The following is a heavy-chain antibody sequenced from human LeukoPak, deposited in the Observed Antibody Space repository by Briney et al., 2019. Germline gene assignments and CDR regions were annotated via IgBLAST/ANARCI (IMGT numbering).Heavy chain of an antibody. V-gene: IGHV1-24*01. CDR2: FDPEDGET. Sequence: ASVKVSCKVSGYTLTELSMHWVRQAPGKGLEWMGGFDPEDGETIYAQKFQGRVTMTTDTSTTTAYMDLRSLRSDDAAVYYCAREGSSYCSGDSCYGDAFDIWGQGTMVTVSS. CDR1: GYTLTELS. J-gene: IGHJ3*02. D-gene: IGHD2-15*01. CDR3: AREGSSYCSGDSCYGDAFDI.